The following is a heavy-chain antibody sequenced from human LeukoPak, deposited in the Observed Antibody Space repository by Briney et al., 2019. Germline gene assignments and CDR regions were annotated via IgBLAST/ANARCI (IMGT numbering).Heavy chain of an antibody. CDR2: FYYSGST. V-gene: IGHV4-30-4*01. CDR3: ARPYYYDSRIDP. Sequence: SETLSLTCTVSGGSISSGDYYWSWIRQPPGKGLEWIGYFYYSGSTYYNPSLKSRATISVDTSKNQFSLKLSSVTAADTAVYYCARPYYYDSRIDPWGQGTLVTVSS. D-gene: IGHD3-22*01. J-gene: IGHJ5*02. CDR1: GGSISSGDYY.